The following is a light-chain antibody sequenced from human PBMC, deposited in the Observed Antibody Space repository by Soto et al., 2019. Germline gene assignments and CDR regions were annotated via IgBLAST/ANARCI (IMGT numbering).Light chain of an antibody. V-gene: IGKV1-6*01. CDR1: QGIRND. Sequence: AIQMTQSPSSLSASVGDTVTITCRASQGIRNDLGWYQQKPGKAPNLLIYAASSLQSGVPSRFSGSGSGTDFTLTISSLQHEDFDTYYCLQDYNYPRPLGQGTKVDIK. J-gene: IGKJ1*01. CDR3: LQDYNYPRP. CDR2: AAS.